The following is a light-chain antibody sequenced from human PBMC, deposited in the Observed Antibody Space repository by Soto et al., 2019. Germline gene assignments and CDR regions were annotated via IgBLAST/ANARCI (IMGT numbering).Light chain of an antibody. CDR2: AAS. Sequence: DIQMTQSPSSLSASVGDRVTITCRASQGISNYLAWYQQKPGTVPKLLISAASTLQTGVPSRFSGGGSGTDFTLTISSLQPDDCATYYCHTYNSYSLHTFGQGTKLEIK. V-gene: IGKV1-27*01. J-gene: IGKJ2*01. CDR1: QGISNY. CDR3: HTYNSYSLHT.